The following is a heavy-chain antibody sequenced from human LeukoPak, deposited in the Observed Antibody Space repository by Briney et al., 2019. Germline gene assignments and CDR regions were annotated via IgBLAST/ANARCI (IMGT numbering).Heavy chain of an antibody. CDR2: ISSSGSTI. Sequence: GGSLRLSCAASGFTFSDYYMNWIRQAPGKGLEWVSYISSSGSTIYYVDSVKGRFTISRDNAKNSLYLQMNSLRAEDTAVYYCAGSYGDYIWQRWGQGTLVTVSS. CDR3: AGSYGDYIWQR. V-gene: IGHV3-11*04. CDR1: GFTFSDYY. D-gene: IGHD4-17*01. J-gene: IGHJ4*02.